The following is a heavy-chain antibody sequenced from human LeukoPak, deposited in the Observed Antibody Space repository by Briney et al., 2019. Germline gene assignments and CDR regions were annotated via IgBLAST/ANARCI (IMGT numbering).Heavy chain of an antibody. CDR2: IKPDGSQK. CDR1: GFTFSHYW. J-gene: IGHJ3*02. D-gene: IGHD2-15*01. V-gene: IGHV3-7*01. Sequence: PGGSLRLSCAASGFTFSHYWISWVRQAPGRGLEWVANIKPDGSQKDYVDFVKGRFTISRDNAKNSLYLQMDSLRSEDTAVYFCAREDMWAFDIWGQGKMVTVSS. CDR3: AREDMWAFDI.